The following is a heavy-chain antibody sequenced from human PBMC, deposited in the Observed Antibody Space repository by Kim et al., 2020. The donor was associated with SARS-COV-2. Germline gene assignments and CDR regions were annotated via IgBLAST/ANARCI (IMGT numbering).Heavy chain of an antibody. CDR1: GFTFSSYS. D-gene: IGHD4-17*01. V-gene: IGHV3-21*01. CDR2: ISSSSSYI. CDR3: ARDDYGEHYYGMDV. Sequence: GGSLRLSCAASGFTFSSYSMNWVRQAPGKGLEWVSSISSSSSYIYYADSVKGRFTISRDNAKNSLYLQMNSLRAEDTAVYYCARDDYGEHYYGMDVWGQGTTVTVSS. J-gene: IGHJ6*02.